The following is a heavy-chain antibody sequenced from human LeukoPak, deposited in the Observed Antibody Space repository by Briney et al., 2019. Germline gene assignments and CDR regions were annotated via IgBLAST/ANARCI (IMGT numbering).Heavy chain of an antibody. D-gene: IGHD5-18*01. CDR3: ARDLAGRYSYGTTGFDY. CDR1: GFTFSSYG. Sequence: GWSLRLSCVASGFTFSSYGMHWVRQAPGKGLEGVAVTWYDGSKKYYADSVRGRFTISRDKSKNTLYLQMNRLRAEDTAVYYCARDLAGRYSYGTTGFDYWGQGTLVTVSS. CDR2: TWYDGSKK. V-gene: IGHV3-33*08. J-gene: IGHJ4*02.